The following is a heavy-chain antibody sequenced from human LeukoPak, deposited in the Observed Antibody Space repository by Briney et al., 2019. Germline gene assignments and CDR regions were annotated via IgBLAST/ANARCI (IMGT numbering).Heavy chain of an antibody. Sequence: SVKVSCKASGGTFSRYAISWVRQAPGQGLEWMGGIIPIFGTANYAQKFQGRVTITTDESTSTAYMELSSLRSEDTAVYYCAGLYGDYVGYWGQGTLVTVSS. J-gene: IGHJ4*02. D-gene: IGHD4-17*01. CDR2: IIPIFGTA. V-gene: IGHV1-69*05. CDR3: AGLYGDYVGY. CDR1: GGTFSRYA.